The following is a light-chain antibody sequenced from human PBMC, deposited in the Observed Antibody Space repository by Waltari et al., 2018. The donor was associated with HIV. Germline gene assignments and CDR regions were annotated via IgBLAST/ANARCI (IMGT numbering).Light chain of an antibody. CDR1: SSNIGNNA. V-gene: IGLV1-36*01. Sequence: QSVLTQPPSVSEAPRQRVPISCSGSSSNIGNNAVSWYQQHPGKETKLLIFYDDLLPSGVSDRFSGSKSGTSASLAISGLQSEDEADYYCAAWDDSLNGYVFGTGTQVTV. CDR3: AAWDDSLNGYV. J-gene: IGLJ1*01. CDR2: YDD.